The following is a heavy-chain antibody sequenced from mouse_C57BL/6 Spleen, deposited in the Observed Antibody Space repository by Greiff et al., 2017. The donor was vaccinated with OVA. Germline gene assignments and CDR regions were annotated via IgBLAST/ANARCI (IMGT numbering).Heavy chain of an antibody. CDR2: IYPGSGST. V-gene: IGHV1-55*01. D-gene: IGHD1-1*01. Sequence: QVQLQQPGAALVTPGASVKMSCKASGYTFPRYWITWVLQRPGHGLAWIGHIYPGSGSTNYNEKFKSKATLTVDTSSSTAYMQLSSLTSEDSAVYYCARDYDSSSNWYFDVWGTGTTVTVSS. J-gene: IGHJ1*03. CDR3: ARDYDSSSNWYFDV. CDR1: GYTFPRYW.